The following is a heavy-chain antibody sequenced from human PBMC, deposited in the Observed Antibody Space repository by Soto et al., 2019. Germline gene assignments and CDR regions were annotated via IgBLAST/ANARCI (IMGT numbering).Heavy chain of an antibody. J-gene: IGHJ4*02. D-gene: IGHD4-17*01. CDR1: GGSISSYY. CDR3: ASRYGGTLDY. V-gene: IGHV4-59*08. CDR2: IYYSGST. Sequence: QVQLQESGPGLVKPSETLSLTCTVSGGSISSYYWSWIRQPPGKGLEWIGYIYYSGSTNYNPSLMSRVTISVDTSKNQFSLQLSSVTAADTAVYYCASRYGGTLDYWGQGTLVTVSS.